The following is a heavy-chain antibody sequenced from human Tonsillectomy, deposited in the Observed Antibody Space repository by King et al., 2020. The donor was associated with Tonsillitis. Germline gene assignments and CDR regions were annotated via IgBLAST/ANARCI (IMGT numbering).Heavy chain of an antibody. J-gene: IGHJ4*02. D-gene: IGHD4-23*01. CDR2: IKRQTDGGAT. V-gene: IGHV3-15*01. CDR3: TTGDYGGNSGRWPKTTRLDY. CDR1: GFTFRNAW. Sequence: VQLVESGGGLVKPGGSLRLSCAASGFTFRNAWMSWGLQAPGKGLEWGGRIKRQTDGGATDYAAPVEGRLTISRDDSKNTMYLQMNSLKTEDTAVYYCTTGDYGGNSGRWPKTTRLDYWGQGTLVTVSS.